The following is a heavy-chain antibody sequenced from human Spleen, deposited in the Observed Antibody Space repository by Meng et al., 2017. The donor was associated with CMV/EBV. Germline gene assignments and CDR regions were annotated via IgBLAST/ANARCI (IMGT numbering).Heavy chain of an antibody. CDR2: ISGSGGST. Sequence: GESLKISCAASGFTSSSYAMSWVRQAPGKGLEWVSAISGSGGSTYYADSVKGRFTISRDNSKNTLYLQMNSLRAEDTAVYYCAKDHPTLGIYFDYWGQGTLVTVSS. CDR1: GFTSSSYA. CDR3: AKDHPTLGIYFDY. J-gene: IGHJ4*02. V-gene: IGHV3-23*01. D-gene: IGHD3-3*02.